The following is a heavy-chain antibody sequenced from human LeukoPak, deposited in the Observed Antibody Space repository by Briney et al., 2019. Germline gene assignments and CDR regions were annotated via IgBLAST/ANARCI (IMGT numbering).Heavy chain of an antibody. CDR2: ISFSSATI. CDR3: ARDTHYYGSGSPAFDI. J-gene: IGHJ3*02. CDR1: GFTFSSYA. Sequence: GGSLRLSCAASGFTFSSYAMSWVRQAPGKGLEWVSYISFSSATIHYADSVKGRFTVSRDNAKNSLYLQMNSLRAEDTALYFCARDTHYYGSGSPAFDIWGQGTMVTVSS. V-gene: IGHV3-48*01. D-gene: IGHD3-10*01.